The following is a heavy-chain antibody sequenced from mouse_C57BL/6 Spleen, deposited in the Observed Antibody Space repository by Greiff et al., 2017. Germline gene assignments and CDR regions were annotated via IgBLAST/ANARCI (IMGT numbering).Heavy chain of an antibody. V-gene: IGHV5-17*01. D-gene: IGHD3-1*01. CDR3: AWKGGYRYFDY. Sequence: EVHLVESGGGLVKPGGSLKLSCAASGFTFSDYGMHWVRQAPEKGLEWVAYISSGGSTIYYADTVKGRFTISRDNAKNTLFLQMTSLRSEDTAMXYCAWKGGYRYFDYWGQGTTLTVSS. J-gene: IGHJ2*01. CDR2: ISSGGSTI. CDR1: GFTFSDYG.